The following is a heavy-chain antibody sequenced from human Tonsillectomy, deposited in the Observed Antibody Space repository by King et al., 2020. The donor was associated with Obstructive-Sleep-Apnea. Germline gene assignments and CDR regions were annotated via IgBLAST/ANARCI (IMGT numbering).Heavy chain of an antibody. CDR3: AGGGWRGLPGTDY. CDR1: GFTFSSYS. J-gene: IGHJ4*02. Sequence: VQLVESGGGLVKPGGSLRLSCAASGFTFSSYSMNWVRQAPGKGLEWVSSISSSSSYIYYADSVKGRFTISRDNAKNSLYLQMNSLRAEDTAVYYCAGGGWRGLPGTDYWGQGTLVTVSS. CDR2: ISSSSSYI. D-gene: IGHD3-10*01. V-gene: IGHV3-21*01.